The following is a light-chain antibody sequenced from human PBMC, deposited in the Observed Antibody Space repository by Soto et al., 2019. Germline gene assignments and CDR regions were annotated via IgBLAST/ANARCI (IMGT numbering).Light chain of an antibody. CDR2: GTS. J-gene: IGKJ1*01. CDR3: LQDHNYPLT. V-gene: IGKV1-6*01. CDR1: QGIRND. Sequence: AIPMTQSPSSLSASVGDRVTITCRASQGIRNDLGWYQQEPGKAPKVLIYGTSSLHSGVPSRFSGSGSGTDFTLTISSLQPEDFATYYCLQDHNYPLTFGQGTKVEVK.